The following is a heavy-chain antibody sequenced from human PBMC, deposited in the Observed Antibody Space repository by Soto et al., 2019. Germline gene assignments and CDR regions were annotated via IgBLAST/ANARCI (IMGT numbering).Heavy chain of an antibody. J-gene: IGHJ5*02. Sequence: PSETLSLTCTVSIGSITRSDYYWSWIRQPPGKGLEWIGYIYYSGSAYYNPSLKSRVFISVDTSKNQFSLNLNSVTAADTAVYYCARASEEKLAAHEMWFDHWGQGTLVTVYS. V-gene: IGHV4-30-4*01. D-gene: IGHD6-13*01. CDR3: ARASEEKLAAHEMWFDH. CDR2: IYYSGSA. CDR1: IGSITRSDYY.